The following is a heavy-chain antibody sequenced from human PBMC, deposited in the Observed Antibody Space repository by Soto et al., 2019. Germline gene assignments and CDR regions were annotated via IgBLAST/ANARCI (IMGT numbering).Heavy chain of an antibody. J-gene: IGHJ6*02. Sequence: QMQLVESGGGVVQPGRSLRLSCAASAITFSTYGMYWARQAPGKGLEWVAVISHDGSNNYYADSVKGRFTTSRDNSKNTLYLQMNSLRAEDTAVYFCARVFWSGSPYYYYGMDVWGQGTTVTVSS. CDR3: ARVFWSGSPYYYYGMDV. CDR1: AITFSTYG. V-gene: IGHV3-30*03. D-gene: IGHD3-3*01. CDR2: ISHDGSNN.